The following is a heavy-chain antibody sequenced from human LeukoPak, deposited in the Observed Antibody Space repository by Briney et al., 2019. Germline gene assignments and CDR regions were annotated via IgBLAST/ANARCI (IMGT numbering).Heavy chain of an antibody. CDR1: GGSFSGYY. Sequence: SETLSLTCAVYGGSFSGYYWSWIRQPPGKGLEWIGEINHSGSTNYNPSLKSRVTISVDTSKNQFSLKLSSVTAADTDVYYCARGGSITMIVVVYYFDYWGQGTLVTVSS. J-gene: IGHJ4*02. CDR2: INHSGST. D-gene: IGHD3-22*01. V-gene: IGHV4-34*01. CDR3: ARGGSITMIVVVYYFDY.